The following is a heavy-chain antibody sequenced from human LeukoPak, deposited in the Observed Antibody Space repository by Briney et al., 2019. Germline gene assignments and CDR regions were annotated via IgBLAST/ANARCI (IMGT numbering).Heavy chain of an antibody. J-gene: IGHJ6*03. V-gene: IGHV4-59*01. Sequence: PSETLSLTCTVSGGSISSYYWSWIRQPPGKGLEWIGYIYYSGSTNYNPSLKSRVTISVDTSKNQFSLKLSSVTAADTAVYYCARARYFDWLLSGYYYMDVWGKGTTVTISS. CDR2: IYYSGST. CDR1: GGSISSYY. D-gene: IGHD3-9*01. CDR3: ARARYFDWLLSGYYYMDV.